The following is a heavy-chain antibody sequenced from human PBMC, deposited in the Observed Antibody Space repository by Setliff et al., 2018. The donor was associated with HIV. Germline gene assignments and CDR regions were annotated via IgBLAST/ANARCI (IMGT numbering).Heavy chain of an antibody. Sequence: SETLSLTCAVSGYSISSSYYWGWIRQPPGKGLQWIGSIYYRGSTYYNPSLKSRVTISVDTSKNQFSLKLRSVTAADTAVYYCAREDYYYYGMDVWGQGTTVTVSS. CDR1: GYSISSSYY. CDR2: IYYRGST. CDR3: AREDYYYYGMDV. J-gene: IGHJ6*02. V-gene: IGHV4-38-2*02.